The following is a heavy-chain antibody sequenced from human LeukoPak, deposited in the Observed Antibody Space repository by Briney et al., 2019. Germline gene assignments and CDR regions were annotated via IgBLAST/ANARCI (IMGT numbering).Heavy chain of an antibody. D-gene: IGHD3-22*01. Sequence: SETLSLTRTVSGGSISSYYWSWIWQPAGKGLEWIGRIYTSGSTNYNPSLKSRVTMSVDTSKNQFSLKLSSVTAADTAVYYCARERDYYDSSGYYFDGAYDYWGQGTLVTVSS. J-gene: IGHJ4*02. CDR1: GGSISSYY. CDR3: ARERDYYDSSGYYFDGAYDY. CDR2: IYTSGST. V-gene: IGHV4-4*07.